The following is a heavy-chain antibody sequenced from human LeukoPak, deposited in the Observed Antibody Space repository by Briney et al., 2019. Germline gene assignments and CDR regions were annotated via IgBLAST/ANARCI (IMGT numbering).Heavy chain of an antibody. CDR2: IFSGGST. Sequence: GGSLRLSCVASGFTVSSNYMSWVRQAPGKGLEWVSAIFSGGSTFYADSVTGRFTISRDNSKNTVYLEMNSLRAEDTAVYYCARVVGASPGNAFDIWGQGTMVTVSS. CDR3: ARVVGASPGNAFDI. J-gene: IGHJ3*02. V-gene: IGHV3-53*01. CDR1: GFTVSSNY. D-gene: IGHD1-26*01.